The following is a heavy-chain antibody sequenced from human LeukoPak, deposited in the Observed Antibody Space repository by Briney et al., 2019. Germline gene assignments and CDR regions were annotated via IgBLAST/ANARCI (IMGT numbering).Heavy chain of an antibody. CDR3: VRDRFLHYFDY. J-gene: IGHJ4*02. D-gene: IGHD2/OR15-2a*01. CDR2: IYYSGST. Sequence: SETLSLTCTVSGGSISSYYWSWIRQPPGKGLEWIGNIYYSGSTNYNPSLKSRVTISVDTSKNQFSLKLSSVTAADTAVYYCVRDRFLHYFDYWGQGTLVTVSS. V-gene: IGHV4-59*01. CDR1: GGSISSYY.